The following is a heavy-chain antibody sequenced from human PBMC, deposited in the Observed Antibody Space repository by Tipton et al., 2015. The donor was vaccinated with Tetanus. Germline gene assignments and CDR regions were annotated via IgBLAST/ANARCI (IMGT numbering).Heavy chain of an antibody. J-gene: IGHJ6*02. CDR3: ARDRGDYIYYGMDV. CDR1: GYTFTGYY. D-gene: IGHD3-22*01. Sequence: QVQLVQSGAEMKKPGASVKVSCKASGYTFTGYYIYWVRQAPGQGLEWMGWIDPNSGATVYAQKLQGRVTMTRDTSISTAYMELRSLRSDDTAVYYCARDRGDYIYYGMDVWGPGTTVTVS. CDR2: IDPNSGAT. V-gene: IGHV1-2*02.